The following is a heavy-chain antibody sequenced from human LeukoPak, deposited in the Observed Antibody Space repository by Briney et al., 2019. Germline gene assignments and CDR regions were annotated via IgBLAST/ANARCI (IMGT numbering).Heavy chain of an antibody. CDR2: ISSSSSYI. CDR1: GFTFSSYS. D-gene: IGHD6-19*01. J-gene: IGHJ4*02. CDR3: ARGSSGWYASFDY. Sequence: GGSLRLSCAASGFTFSSYSMNWVRQAPGKGLEWVSSISSSSSYIYYADSVKGRFTISRDNAKNSLYLQMNSLRAEDTAVYYCARGSSGWYASFDYWGQGTLVTVSS. V-gene: IGHV3-21*01.